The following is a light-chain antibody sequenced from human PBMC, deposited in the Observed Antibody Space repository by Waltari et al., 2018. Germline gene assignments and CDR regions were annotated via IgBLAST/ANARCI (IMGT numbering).Light chain of an antibody. CDR3: CSYASGDTIL. J-gene: IGLJ2*01. V-gene: IGLV2-23*01. CDR2: EGS. CDR1: SSDVGSYTL. Sequence: QSALTQPASVSGSPGQSITISCTGTSSDVGSYTLVSWFQHHPGKAPQLMIYEGSKGPSGVANGFFGSKSGNTASLTSSGLQAEDEADYYCCSYASGDTILFGGGTKLTVL.